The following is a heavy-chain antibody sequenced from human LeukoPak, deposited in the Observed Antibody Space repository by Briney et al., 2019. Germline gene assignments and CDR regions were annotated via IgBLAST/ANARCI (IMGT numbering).Heavy chain of an antibody. CDR3: ARWRLISMGSGSYYPNWFDP. V-gene: IGHV4-38-2*02. D-gene: IGHD3-10*01. CDR1: GYSISSGYY. Sequence: PSETLSLTCTVSGYSISSGYYWGWIRQPPGKGLEWIGYIYYSGSTNYNPSLKSRVTISVDTSKNQFSLKLSSVTAADTAVYYCARWRLISMGSGSYYPNWFDPWGQGTLVTVSS. J-gene: IGHJ5*02. CDR2: IYYSGST.